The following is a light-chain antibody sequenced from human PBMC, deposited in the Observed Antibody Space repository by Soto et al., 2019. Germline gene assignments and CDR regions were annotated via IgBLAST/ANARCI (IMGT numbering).Light chain of an antibody. CDR1: QGISNY. Sequence: DIQMTQSPSSLSASVGDRVTIPCRASQGISNYLAWYQQKPGKVPKLLIYAASTLQSGVPSRFSGSGSGTDFTLTISCLQPEDVATYYCQKYNSAPFGGGTKVEIK. J-gene: IGKJ4*01. CDR3: QKYNSAP. V-gene: IGKV1-27*01. CDR2: AAS.